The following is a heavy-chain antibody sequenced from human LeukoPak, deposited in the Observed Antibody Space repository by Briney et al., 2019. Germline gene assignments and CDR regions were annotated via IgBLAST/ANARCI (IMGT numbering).Heavy chain of an antibody. J-gene: IGHJ4*02. D-gene: IGHD5-18*01. CDR2: IYSGGST. Sequence: GGSLRLSCAASGFTVSSNYMSWVRQAPEKGLEWVSVIYSGGSTYYADSVKGRFTISRDNSKNTLYLQMNSLRAEDTAVYYCARGVTAMFSNSWYYFDYWGQGTLVTVSS. CDR3: ARGVTAMFSNSWYYFDY. CDR1: GFTVSSNY. V-gene: IGHV3-53*01.